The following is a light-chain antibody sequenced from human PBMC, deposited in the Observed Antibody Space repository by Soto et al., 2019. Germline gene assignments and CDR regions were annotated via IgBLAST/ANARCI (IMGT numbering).Light chain of an antibody. CDR2: DVS. J-gene: IGLJ1*01. CDR3: SSYTSSISYV. Sequence: QSVLTQPASVSGSPGQSIAISCTGTSSDVGAYNSVSWYQQYPGKAPKLMIHDVSNRPSGVSDRFSGSKSGNTASLTISGLQAEDEADYYCSSYTSSISYVFGSGTKLTVL. CDR1: SSDVGAYNS. V-gene: IGLV2-14*01.